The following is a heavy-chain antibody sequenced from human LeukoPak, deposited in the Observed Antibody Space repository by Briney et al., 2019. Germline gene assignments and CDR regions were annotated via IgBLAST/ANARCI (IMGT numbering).Heavy chain of an antibody. Sequence: GGSLRLSCSASGFTFSSYTIHWVRQAPGKGLEYVSGISTHGGSTYYADSVRGRFTFSRDNSKNTLYVQMSSLRADDTAVYYCVKRGGIKENHDAFDIWGQGTMVSASS. CDR1: GFTFSSYT. CDR2: ISTHGGST. J-gene: IGHJ3*02. D-gene: IGHD1-1*01. CDR3: VKRGGIKENHDAFDI. V-gene: IGHV3-64*05.